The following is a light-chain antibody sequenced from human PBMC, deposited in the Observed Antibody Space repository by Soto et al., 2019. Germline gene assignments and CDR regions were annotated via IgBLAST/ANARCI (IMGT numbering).Light chain of an antibody. V-gene: IGKV3-11*01. CDR2: DAS. J-gene: IGKJ1*01. CDR1: LSVSVY. CDR3: QQYKNGWA. Sequence: VVLTQSPATLSLSPGERATLSCRTSLSVSVYLDWYQQKPGQAPRLLISDASNRATGIPARFSGSGSGTDFTLTISSLEPEDFAVYYCQQYKNGWAFGQGTKVDI.